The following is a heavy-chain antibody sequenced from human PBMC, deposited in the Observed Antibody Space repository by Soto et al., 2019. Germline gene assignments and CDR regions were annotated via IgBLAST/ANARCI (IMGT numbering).Heavy chain of an antibody. CDR2: INAYNGNT. J-gene: IGHJ4*02. V-gene: IGHV1-18*01. Sequence: ASVKVSCKASGYTFTSYGINWVRQAPGQGLEWMGWINAYNGNTNYAQKLQGRVTMTTDTSTNTAYMELRSLRSDDTAVYYCARGIVVVPAASPRAYYFDYWGQGTLVTVSS. CDR3: ARGIVVVPAASPRAYYFDY. CDR1: GYTFTSYG. D-gene: IGHD2-2*01.